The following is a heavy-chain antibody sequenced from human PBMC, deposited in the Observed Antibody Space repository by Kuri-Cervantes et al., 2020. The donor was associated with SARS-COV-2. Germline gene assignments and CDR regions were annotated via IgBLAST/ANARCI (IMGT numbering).Heavy chain of an antibody. V-gene: IGHV1-24*01. CDR2: FDPEDGET. Sequence: ASVKVSCKVSGYTLTELSMHWVRQAPGKGLEWMGGFDPEDGETIYAQKFQGRVTMTEDTSTDTAYMELSSLRSEDTAVYYCARDLNYYYGSGSYFSWFDPWGQGTLVTVSS. CDR3: ARDLNYYYGSGSYFSWFDP. CDR1: GYTLTELS. J-gene: IGHJ5*02. D-gene: IGHD3-10*01.